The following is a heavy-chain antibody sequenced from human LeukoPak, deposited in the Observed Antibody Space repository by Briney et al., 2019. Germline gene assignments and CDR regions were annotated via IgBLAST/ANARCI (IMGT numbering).Heavy chain of an antibody. D-gene: IGHD4-17*01. CDR1: GFTFSSYS. J-gene: IGHJ4*02. CDR3: ARVRSDYGDYVEYFDY. CDR2: ISSSSSYI. Sequence: GGSLRLSCAASGFTFSSYSMNWVRQAPGKGLEWVSSISSSSSYIYYADSVKGRFTISRDNAKNSLYLQMNSLRAEDTAVYYCARVRSDYGDYVEYFDYWGQATLVTVSS. V-gene: IGHV3-21*01.